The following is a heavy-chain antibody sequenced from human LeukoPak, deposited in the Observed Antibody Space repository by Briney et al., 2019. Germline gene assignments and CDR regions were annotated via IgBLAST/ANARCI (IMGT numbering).Heavy chain of an antibody. J-gene: IGHJ6*02. CDR2: ILPIIGIA. V-gene: IGHV1-69*04. Sequence: GASLKVSCKASGGTSSGYAIGWVRQAPGQGLDWMERILPIIGIANYAQKFQGRVTITADKSTSTAYMELSSLRSEDTAVYYCARTVTTGDAYYGMDVWGQGTTVTVSS. D-gene: IGHD4-17*01. CDR1: GGTSSGYA. CDR3: ARTVTTGDAYYGMDV.